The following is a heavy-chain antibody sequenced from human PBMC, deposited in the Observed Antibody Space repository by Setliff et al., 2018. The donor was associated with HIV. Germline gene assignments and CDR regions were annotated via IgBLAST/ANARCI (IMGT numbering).Heavy chain of an antibody. Sequence: ASVKVSCKASGYTFTNYYMHWVRQAPGQGLEWMGWINPNSGGTNYAQKFQGRVTMTRDTSISTAYMELSSVTAADTAVYYCARGRDKYGPIDYWGQGTLVTVSS. CDR3: ARGRDKYGPIDY. CDR2: INPNSGGT. V-gene: IGHV1-2*02. CDR1: GYTFTNYY. J-gene: IGHJ4*02. D-gene: IGHD3-10*01.